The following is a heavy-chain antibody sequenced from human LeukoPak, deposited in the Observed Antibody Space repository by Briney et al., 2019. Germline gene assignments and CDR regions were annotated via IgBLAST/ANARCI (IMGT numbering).Heavy chain of an antibody. CDR1: GYTFTSYA. J-gene: IGHJ4*02. CDR2: INTNTGNP. V-gene: IGHV7-4-1*02. Sequence: EASVKVSCKASGYTFTSYAMNWVRQAPGQGLEWMGWINTNTGNPTYAQGFTGRFVFSLDPSVSTAYLQISSLKAEDTAVYYCARRGSGTKIADYWGQGTLVTVSS. D-gene: IGHD3-10*01. CDR3: ARRGSGTKIADY.